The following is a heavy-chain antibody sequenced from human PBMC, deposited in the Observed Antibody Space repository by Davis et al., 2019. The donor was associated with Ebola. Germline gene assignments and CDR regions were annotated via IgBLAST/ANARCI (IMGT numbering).Heavy chain of an antibody. Sequence: SVKVSCKASGGTFSSYAISWVRQAPGQGLEWMGGIIPIFGTANYAQKFQGRVTITADKSTSTAYMELSSLRSEDTAVYYCASGSGWYLAYYHYGMDVWGQGTTVTVSS. CDR3: ASGSGWYLAYYHYGMDV. CDR1: GGTFSSYA. D-gene: IGHD6-19*01. J-gene: IGHJ6*02. V-gene: IGHV1-69*06. CDR2: IIPIFGTA.